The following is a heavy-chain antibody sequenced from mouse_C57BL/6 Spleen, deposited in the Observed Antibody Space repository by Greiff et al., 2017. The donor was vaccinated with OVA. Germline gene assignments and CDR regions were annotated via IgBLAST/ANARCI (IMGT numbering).Heavy chain of an antibody. CDR3: AREDDDSYSSAMDY. D-gene: IGHD2-3*01. CDR2: IDPYSGGT. V-gene: IGHV1-72*01. J-gene: IGHJ4*01. CDR1: GYTFTSYW. Sequence: QVQLQQPGAELVKPGASVKLSCKASGYTFTSYWMHWVKQRPGRGLEWIGRIDPYSGGTKYNEKFKSKATLTVDKPSSTAYMQLSSLTSEDSAVYDGAREDDDSYSSAMDYGGQGTSVTVSA.